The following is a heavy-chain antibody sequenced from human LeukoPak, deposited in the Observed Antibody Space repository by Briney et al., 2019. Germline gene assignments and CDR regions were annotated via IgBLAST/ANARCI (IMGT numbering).Heavy chain of an antibody. CDR1: GGSISSSSYY. CDR3: ARGGDYVGPYAFDI. Sequence: PSETLSLTCTVSGGSISSSSYYWGWIRQPPGKGLEWIGSIYYSGSTYYNPSLKSRVTISVDTSKNQLSLKLSSVTAADTAVYYCARGGDYVGPYAFDIWGQGTMVTVSS. D-gene: IGHD4-17*01. J-gene: IGHJ3*02. CDR2: IYYSGST. V-gene: IGHV4-39*07.